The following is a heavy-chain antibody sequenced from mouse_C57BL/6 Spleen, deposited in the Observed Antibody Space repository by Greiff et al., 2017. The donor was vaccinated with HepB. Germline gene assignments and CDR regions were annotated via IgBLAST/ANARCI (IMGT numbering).Heavy chain of an antibody. CDR2: INPSSGYT. CDR3: TRAGQGGLSGWYFDV. D-gene: IGHD1-1*02. V-gene: IGHV1-4*01. Sequence: QVQLQQSGAELARPGASVKMSCKASGYTFTSYTMHWVKQRPGQGLEWIGYINPSSGYTKYNQKFKDKATLTADKSSSTAYMQLSSLTSEDSAVYYCTRAGQGGLSGWYFDVWGTGTTVTVSS. J-gene: IGHJ1*03. CDR1: GYTFTSYT.